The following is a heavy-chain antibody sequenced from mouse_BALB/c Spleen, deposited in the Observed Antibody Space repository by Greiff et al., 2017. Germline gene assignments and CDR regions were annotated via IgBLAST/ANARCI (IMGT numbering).Heavy chain of an antibody. V-gene: IGHV1-7*01. J-gene: IGHJ2*01. CDR1: GYTFTSYW. CDR3: ARQDSGY. CDR2: INPSTGYT. Sequence: VQLQESGAELAKPGASVKMSCKASGYTFTSYWMHWVKQRPGQGLEWIGYINPSTGYTEYNQKFKDKATLTADKSSSTAYMQLSSLTSEDSAVYYCARQDSGYWGQGTTLTVSS.